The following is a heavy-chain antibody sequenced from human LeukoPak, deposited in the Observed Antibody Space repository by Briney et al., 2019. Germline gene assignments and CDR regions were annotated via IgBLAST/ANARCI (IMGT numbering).Heavy chain of an antibody. CDR1: GGSISSSSYY. Sequence: SETLSLTCTVSGGSISSSSYYWGWIRQPPGKGLEWIGSIYYSGSTYYNPSLKSRVTISVDTSKNQFSLKLSSVTAADTAVYYCARGAAAAIDYWGQGTLVTVSS. CDR3: ARGAAAAIDY. J-gene: IGHJ4*02. V-gene: IGHV4-39*07. CDR2: IYYSGST. D-gene: IGHD6-13*01.